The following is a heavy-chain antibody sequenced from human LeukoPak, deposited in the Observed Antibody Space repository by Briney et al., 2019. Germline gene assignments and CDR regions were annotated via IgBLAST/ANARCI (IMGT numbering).Heavy chain of an antibody. V-gene: IGHV3-48*03. CDR3: ARERDYSRDAFDI. CDR1: EFTFSSYE. J-gene: IGHJ3*02. D-gene: IGHD4-11*01. Sequence: PGGFLRLSCAASEFTFSSYEMNWGRQAPGKGLEWVSYISSSGNTRYADSVKGRFTISRDNAKNSLYLQMNSLRAEDTAVYYCARERDYSRDAFDIWGQGAIVSASS. CDR2: ISSSGNTR.